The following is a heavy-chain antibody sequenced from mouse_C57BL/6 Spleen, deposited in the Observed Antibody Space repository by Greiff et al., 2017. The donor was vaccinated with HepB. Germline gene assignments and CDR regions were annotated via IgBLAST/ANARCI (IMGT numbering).Heavy chain of an antibody. CDR2: ISSGGSYT. CDR3: ARSRPTNWDQGYFDY. Sequence: EVQGVESGGDLVKPGGSLKLSCAASGFTFSSYGMSWVRQTPDKRLEWVATISSGGSYTYYPDSVKGRFTISRDNAKNTLYLQMSSLKSEDTAMYYGARSRPTNWDQGYFDYWGQGTTLTVSS. CDR1: GFTFSSYG. J-gene: IGHJ2*01. V-gene: IGHV5-6*01. D-gene: IGHD4-1*01.